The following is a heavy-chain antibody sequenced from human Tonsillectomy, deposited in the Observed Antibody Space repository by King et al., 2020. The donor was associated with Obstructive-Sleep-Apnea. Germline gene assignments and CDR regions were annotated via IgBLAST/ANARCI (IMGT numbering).Heavy chain of an antibody. Sequence: VQLVESGAEVKKPGESLKISCKGSGYRFTSYWIAWVRQMPGKGLEWMGIIYPGDSDTRYCTAFQGQVTISAAKSISTAYLQWSSLKASATAMYYCARRPYYDLHQVFDYWGQGTLVTVSS. V-gene: IGHV5-51*01. CDR2: IYPGDSDT. CDR1: GYRFTSYW. D-gene: IGHD3-3*01. CDR3: ARRPYYDLHQVFDY. J-gene: IGHJ4*02.